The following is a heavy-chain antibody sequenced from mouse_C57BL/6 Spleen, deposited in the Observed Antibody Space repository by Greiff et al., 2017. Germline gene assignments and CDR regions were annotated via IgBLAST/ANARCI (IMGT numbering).Heavy chain of an antibody. CDR2: IDPANGNT. V-gene: IGHV14-3*01. J-gene: IGHJ4*01. CDR1: GFNIKNTY. CDR3: ARANWDLYYATDY. D-gene: IGHD4-1*01. Sequence: EVKLVESVAELVRPGASVKLSCTASGFNIKNTYMHWVKQRPEQGLEWIGRIDPANGNTKYAPKFQGKATITADTSSNTAYLQLSSLTSEDTAIYYCARANWDLYYATDYWGQGTSVTVSS.